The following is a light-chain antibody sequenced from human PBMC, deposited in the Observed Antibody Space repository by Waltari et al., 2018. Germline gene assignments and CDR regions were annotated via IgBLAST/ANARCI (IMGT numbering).Light chain of an antibody. Sequence: QLILTQSPSASASLGASVKLTCTLSSGHSNYAIAWLQRQPEKGPRYLMKVNSDGSYIKGDGIPYRFSGSSSGADRYLTSSSLQSEDEADYYCETGGFGIWRFGGGTKLTVL. CDR1: SGHSNYA. CDR2: VNSDGSY. V-gene: IGLV4-69*01. J-gene: IGLJ2*01. CDR3: ETGGFGIWR.